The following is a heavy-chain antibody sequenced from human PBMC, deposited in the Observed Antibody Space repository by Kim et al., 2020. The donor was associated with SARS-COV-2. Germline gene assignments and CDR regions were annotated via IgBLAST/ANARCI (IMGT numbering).Heavy chain of an antibody. D-gene: IGHD3-10*01. J-gene: IGHJ4*02. V-gene: IGHV3-30*02. CDR3: AKDGMVRGVTDLDY. Sequence: DSGKGRFTISRDNSKNTLYLQMNSLRAEDTAVYYCAKDGMVRGVTDLDYWGQGTLVTVSS.